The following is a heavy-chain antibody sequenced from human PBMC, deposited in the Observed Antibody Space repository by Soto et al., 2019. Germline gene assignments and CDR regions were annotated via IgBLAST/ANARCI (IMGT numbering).Heavy chain of an antibody. J-gene: IGHJ6*02. Sequence: XGSLRLSCSASGFTFSDYYMSWIRQAPGKGLDWVSYISSSGSTIYYADSVKGRFTISRDNAKNSLYLQMNSLRAEDTAVYYCARGIAAAGLLYYYYGMDVWGQGTTVTVSS. D-gene: IGHD6-13*01. CDR3: ARGIAAAGLLYYYYGMDV. CDR1: GFTFSDYY. CDR2: ISSSGSTI. V-gene: IGHV3-11*01.